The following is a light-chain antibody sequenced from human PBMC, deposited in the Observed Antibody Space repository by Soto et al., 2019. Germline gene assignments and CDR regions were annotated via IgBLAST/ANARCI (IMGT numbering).Light chain of an antibody. CDR2: GAS. CDR3: QQYASSPRT. V-gene: IGKV3-20*01. CDR1: QSVSSTY. J-gene: IGKJ1*01. Sequence: EIVLTQSPGTLSLSPGERATLSCRASQSVSSTYLAWYQQRPGQAPRLLIYGASSRATGIPDRFIGSGSETDFTLTISRLEPEDFAVYYCQQYASSPRTFGQGTKVEIK.